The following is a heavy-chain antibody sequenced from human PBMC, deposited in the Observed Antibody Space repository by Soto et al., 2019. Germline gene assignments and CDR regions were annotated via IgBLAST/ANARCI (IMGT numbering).Heavy chain of an antibody. CDR1: GGSISSSSYY. Sequence: SETLSLTCTVSGGSISSSSYYWGWIRQPPGKGLEWIGSIYYSGSTYYNPSLKSRVTISVDTSKNQFSLKLSSVTAADTAVYYCARQIPGVMTTVTTSAGGVDYWGQGTLVTVSS. J-gene: IGHJ4*02. D-gene: IGHD4-17*01. CDR3: ARQIPGVMTTVTTSAGGVDY. V-gene: IGHV4-39*01. CDR2: IYYSGST.